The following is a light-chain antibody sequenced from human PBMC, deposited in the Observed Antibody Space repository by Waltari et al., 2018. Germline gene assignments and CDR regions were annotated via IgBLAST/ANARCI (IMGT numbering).Light chain of an antibody. CDR3: QQYKSYPYT. CDR1: QTINNW. CDR2: QAS. J-gene: IGKJ2*01. Sequence: DIQMTQSPSTLSASVGDRVTITCRASQTINNWLAWYQQKQGKAPKPLIYQASTLESGVPSSFSGSGSGTEFTLTVSSLQPDDFATYYCQQYKSYPYTFGQGTKLEIK. V-gene: IGKV1-5*03.